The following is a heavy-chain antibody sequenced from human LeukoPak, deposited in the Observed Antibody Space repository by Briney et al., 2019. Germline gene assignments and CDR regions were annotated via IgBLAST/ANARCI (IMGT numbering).Heavy chain of an antibody. Sequence: GGSLRLSCAASGFTFSSYDMHWVRQVTGKGLEWVSAIGTAGDTYYPGSVKGRFTISRENAKNSLYLQMNSLRAGDTAVYYCARGGGSGYYDAFDIWGQGTMVTVSS. CDR3: ARGGGSGYYDAFDI. CDR1: GFTFSSYD. CDR2: IGTAGDT. D-gene: IGHD3-22*01. V-gene: IGHV3-13*01. J-gene: IGHJ3*02.